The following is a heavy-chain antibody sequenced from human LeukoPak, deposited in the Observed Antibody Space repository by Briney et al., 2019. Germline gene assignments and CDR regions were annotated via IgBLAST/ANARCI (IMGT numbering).Heavy chain of an antibody. CDR3: ARKGVGGELGGFDY. Sequence: GGSLRLSCAASGFTFSSYGMHWARQAPGKGLEWVAVISYDGSNKYYADSVKGRFTISRDNAKNSLYLQMNSLRAEDTALYHCARKGVGGELGGFDYWGQGTLVTVSS. J-gene: IGHJ4*02. CDR1: GFTFSSYG. CDR2: ISYDGSNK. V-gene: IGHV3-30*03. D-gene: IGHD3-16*01.